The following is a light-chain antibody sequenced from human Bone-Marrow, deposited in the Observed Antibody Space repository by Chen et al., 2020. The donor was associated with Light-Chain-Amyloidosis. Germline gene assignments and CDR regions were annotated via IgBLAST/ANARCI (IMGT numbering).Light chain of an antibody. CDR1: NIGSTS. V-gene: IGLV3-21*02. Sequence: SYVLTQPSSVSVAPGQTATIACGGNNIGSTSVHWYQQMPGQAPLLVVYDDSDRPSGIPERLSGSNSGNTATLTISRVEAGDVADYYCQVWDRSSDRPVFGGGTKLTVL. CDR3: QVWDRSSDRPV. CDR2: DDS. J-gene: IGLJ3*02.